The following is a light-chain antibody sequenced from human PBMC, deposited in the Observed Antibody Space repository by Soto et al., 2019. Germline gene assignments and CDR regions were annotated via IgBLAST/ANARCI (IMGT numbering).Light chain of an antibody. Sequence: DIKMTQSPSSVSASVGDRVTITCQASQDISNYLNWYQQKPGKAPKLLIYDASNLETGVPSRFSGSGSGTDFTFTISSLQPEDIATYYCQQYDNLPPLFGPGTKVDIK. CDR1: QDISNY. J-gene: IGKJ3*01. V-gene: IGKV1-33*01. CDR3: QQYDNLPPL. CDR2: DAS.